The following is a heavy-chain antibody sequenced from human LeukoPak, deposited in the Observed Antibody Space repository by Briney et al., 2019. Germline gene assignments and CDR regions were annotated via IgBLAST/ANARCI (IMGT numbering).Heavy chain of an antibody. CDR2: IYYSGST. CDR1: GGSVSSGSYY. V-gene: IGHV4-61*01. CDR3: ASGSSWYGGYEYFQH. D-gene: IGHD6-13*01. J-gene: IGHJ1*01. Sequence: PSETLSLTCTVSGGSVSSGSYYWSWIRQPPGKGLEWIGYIYYSGSTNYNPSLKSRVTISVDTSKNQFSLKLSSVTAADTAVYYCASGSSWYGGYEYFQHWGQGTLVTVSS.